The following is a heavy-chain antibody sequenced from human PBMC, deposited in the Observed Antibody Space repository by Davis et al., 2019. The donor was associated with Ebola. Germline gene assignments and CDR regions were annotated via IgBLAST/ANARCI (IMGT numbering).Heavy chain of an antibody. D-gene: IGHD5-12*01. J-gene: IGHJ6*02. V-gene: IGHV3-21*01. CDR2: ISRSSSYI. Sequence: PGGSLRLSCAASGFTFSSYSMNWVRQAPGKGLEWVSSISRSSSYIYYADSVKGRFTISRDNVKNSLYLQMNSLRAEDTAVYYCARERVVATIDGIYYYGMDVWGQGTTVTVSS. CDR3: ARERVVATIDGIYYYGMDV. CDR1: GFTFSSYS.